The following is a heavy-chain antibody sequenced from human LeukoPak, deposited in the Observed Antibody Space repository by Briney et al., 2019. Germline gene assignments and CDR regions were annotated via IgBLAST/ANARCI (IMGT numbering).Heavy chain of an antibody. V-gene: IGHV3-48*04. CDR3: ARDQGYCTNGVCYSQFFDY. CDR2: ISSSGSTI. J-gene: IGHJ4*02. Sequence: GGSLRLSCAASGFTFSSYSMNWVRQAPGKGLEWVSYISSSGSTIYYADSVKDRFTISRDNAKNSLYLQMNSLRAEDTAVYYCARDQGYCTNGVCYSQFFDYWGQGTLVTVSS. D-gene: IGHD2-8*01. CDR1: GFTFSSYS.